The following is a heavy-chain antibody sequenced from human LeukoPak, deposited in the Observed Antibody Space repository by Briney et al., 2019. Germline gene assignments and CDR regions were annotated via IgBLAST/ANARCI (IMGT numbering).Heavy chain of an antibody. D-gene: IGHD2-2*01. CDR1: GYTFTSYD. J-gene: IGHJ6*02. Sequence: ASVKVSCKASGYTFTSYDIYWVRQATGQGLEWVGWMNPNSGNTGYAQKFQGRVTMTRNTSISTAYMELSSLRSEDTAVYYCARRYCSSTSSYCYYYGMDVWGQGTTVTVSS. CDR3: ARRYCSSTSSYCYYYGMDV. CDR2: MNPNSGNT. V-gene: IGHV1-8*01.